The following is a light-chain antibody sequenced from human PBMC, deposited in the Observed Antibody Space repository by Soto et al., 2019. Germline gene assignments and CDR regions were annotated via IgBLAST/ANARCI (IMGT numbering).Light chain of an antibody. Sequence: QTVVTQEPSFSVSPGGTVTLTCGLSSGSVSTNNYPSWYQQTPGQAPRTLMYRTNARSSGVPDRFSGSILGNKAALTITGAQADDESDYYRVIYMGSGISVFGGGTKLTVL. CDR2: RTN. CDR1: SGSVSTNNY. J-gene: IGLJ2*01. V-gene: IGLV8-61*01. CDR3: VIYMGSGISV.